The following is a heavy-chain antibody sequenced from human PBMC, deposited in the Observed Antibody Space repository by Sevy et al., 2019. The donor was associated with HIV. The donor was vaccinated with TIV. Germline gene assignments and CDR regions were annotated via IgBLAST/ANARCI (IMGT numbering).Heavy chain of an antibody. CDR1: GYTFTSYG. D-gene: IGHD6-13*01. CDR3: ARGEAVGGTPIDY. V-gene: IGHV1-18*04. Sequence: ASVKVSCKASGYTFTSYGISWVRQAPGQGLEWMGWINGYNGNTNYGQTLQGRVTMTTDTSTNTAYMELRSLRSDDTAVYYCARGEAVGGTPIDYWGQGTLVTVSS. CDR2: INGYNGNT. J-gene: IGHJ4*02.